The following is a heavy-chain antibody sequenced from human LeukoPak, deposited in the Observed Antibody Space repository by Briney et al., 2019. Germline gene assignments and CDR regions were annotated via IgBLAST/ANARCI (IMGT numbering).Heavy chain of an antibody. D-gene: IGHD1-14*01. Sequence: SETLPLTCAVYGGSFSGYYWSWIRQPPGKGLEWIGEINHSGSTNYNPSLNSRVTISVDTSKNQFSLKLSSVTAADTAVYYCARDGGNPGDHWFDPWGQGTLVTVSS. CDR2: INHSGST. CDR3: ARDGGNPGDHWFDP. CDR1: GGSFSGYY. J-gene: IGHJ5*02. V-gene: IGHV4-34*01.